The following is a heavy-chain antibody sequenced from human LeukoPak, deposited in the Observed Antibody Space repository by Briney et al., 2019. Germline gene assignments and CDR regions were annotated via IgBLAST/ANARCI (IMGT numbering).Heavy chain of an antibody. CDR1: GYSISSGYY. J-gene: IGHJ6*04. V-gene: IGHV4-38-2*02. CDR3: ARDPRGSTDAV. CDR2: IYHSGST. D-gene: IGHD3-10*01. Sequence: SETLSLTCTVSGYSISSGYYWGWIRQPPGKGLEWIGSIYHSGSTHYNPSLKSRVTISVDTSKNQFSLKLSSVTAADTAVYYCARDPRGSTDAVWGKGTTVTVSS.